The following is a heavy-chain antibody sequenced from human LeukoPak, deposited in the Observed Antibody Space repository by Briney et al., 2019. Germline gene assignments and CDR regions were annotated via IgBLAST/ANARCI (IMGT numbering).Heavy chain of an antibody. Sequence: GGSLRLSCTASGFTFGDYAMSWVRQAPGKGLEWVGFIRSKAYGGTTEYAASVKGRFTISRDDSKSIAYLQMNSLKTEDTAVYYCTRGYSSGWYDYWGQGTLVTVSS. CDR1: GFTFGDYA. CDR3: TRGYSSGWYDY. J-gene: IGHJ4*02. CDR2: IRSKAYGGTT. D-gene: IGHD6-19*01. V-gene: IGHV3-49*04.